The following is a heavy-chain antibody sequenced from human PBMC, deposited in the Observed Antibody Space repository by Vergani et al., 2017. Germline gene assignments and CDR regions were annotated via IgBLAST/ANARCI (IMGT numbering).Heavy chain of an antibody. V-gene: IGHV4-39*01. Sequence: QLQLQESGPGLVKPSETLSLTCTVSGGSISSSSYYWGWIRQPPGKGLEWIGSIYYSGSTYYNPSLKSRVTISVDTSKNQFSLKLSSVTAADTAVYYCARGRVPAATDAFDIWGQGTMVTVSS. CDR2: IYYSGST. CDR3: ARGRVPAATDAFDI. D-gene: IGHD2-2*01. J-gene: IGHJ3*02. CDR1: GGSISSSSYY.